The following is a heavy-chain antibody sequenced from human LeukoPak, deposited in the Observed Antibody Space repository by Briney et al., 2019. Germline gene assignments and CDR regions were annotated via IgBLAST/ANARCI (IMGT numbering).Heavy chain of an antibody. J-gene: IGHJ4*02. V-gene: IGHV3-23*01. D-gene: IGHD3-16*02. CDR1: GFTFSSYG. Sequence: GGSLRLSCAASGFTFSSYGMSWVRQAPGKGLEWVSGISGSGGSRDYADSVKGRFTISRDNSKNTLYLQMNSLRVEDTAVCYCAKPRWRSHFDYWGQGTLVTVSS. CDR2: ISGSGGSR. CDR3: AKPRWRSHFDY.